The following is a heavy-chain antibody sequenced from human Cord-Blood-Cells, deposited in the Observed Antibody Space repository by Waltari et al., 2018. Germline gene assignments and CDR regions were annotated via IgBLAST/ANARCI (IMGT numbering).Heavy chain of an antibody. D-gene: IGHD1-1*01. V-gene: IGHV2-70*15. Sequence: QVTLRESGPALVKPTQTLPLTCTFSGLSPSTSVMCVSWIRQPPGKALEWLARIDWDDDKYYSTSLKTRLTISKDTSKNQVVLTMTNMDPVDTATYYCARTRQLGFDYWGQGTLVTVSS. CDR3: ARTRQLGFDY. CDR1: GLSPSTSVMC. CDR2: IDWDDDK. J-gene: IGHJ4*02.